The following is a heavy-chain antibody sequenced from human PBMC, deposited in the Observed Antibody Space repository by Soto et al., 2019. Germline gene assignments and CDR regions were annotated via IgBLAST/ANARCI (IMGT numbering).Heavy chain of an antibody. CDR2: IYYSGST. J-gene: IGHJ4*02. D-gene: IGHD7-27*01. CDR3: ARDSQPLGAHQGFDY. CDR1: GGSISSGGYY. Sequence: SETLSLTCTVSGGSISSGGYYWSWIRQHPGKGLEWIGYIYYSGSTYYNPSLKSRVTISVDTSKNQFSLELSSVTAADTAVYYCARDSQPLGAHQGFDYWGQGTLVTVS. V-gene: IGHV4-31*03.